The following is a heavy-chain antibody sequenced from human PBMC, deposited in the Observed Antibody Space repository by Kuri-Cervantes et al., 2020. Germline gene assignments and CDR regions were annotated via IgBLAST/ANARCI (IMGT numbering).Heavy chain of an antibody. CDR3: AKPDSSGYYYDDAFDI. J-gene: IGHJ3*02. Sequence: GESLKISCAASGFTFSSYAMSWVRQAPGEGLEWVSAISGSGGSTYYADSVKGRLTIPRDNSKNTLYLQMNSLRAEDTAVYYCAKPDSSGYYYDDAFDIWGQGTMVTVSS. D-gene: IGHD3-22*01. CDR1: GFTFSSYA. CDR2: ISGSGGST. V-gene: IGHV3-23*01.